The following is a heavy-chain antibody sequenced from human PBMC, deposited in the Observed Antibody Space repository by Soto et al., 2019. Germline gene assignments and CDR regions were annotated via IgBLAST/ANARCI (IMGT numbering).Heavy chain of an antibody. V-gene: IGHV1-18*01. CDR3: ARLPGNRDAYSYFDL. CDR2: ISAYKDNT. Sequence: QVQLVQSGAEVKKPGASVKVSCKASGYTFSSYGVVWVRQAPGQGLEWMGWISAYKDNTNYEQKFQGRVTMTTDTSTSTTYMELRSLRSDDTAVYYCARLPGNRDAYSYFDLWGRGTLVTVSS. J-gene: IGHJ2*01. CDR1: GYTFSSYG. D-gene: IGHD2-8*01.